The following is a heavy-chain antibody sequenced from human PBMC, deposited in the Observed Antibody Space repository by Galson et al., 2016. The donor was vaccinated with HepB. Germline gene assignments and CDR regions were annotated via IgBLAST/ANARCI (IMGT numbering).Heavy chain of an antibody. J-gene: IGHJ3*02. CDR2: IWYDGGNE. Sequence: SLRLSCAASGFSFSTHGMHWVRQAPGKGLEWLAVIWYDGGNEYYADSVKGRFTISRDNSKNTLYLQMNSLRAEDTAVYYCARHVMEATFLFDMWGQGTMVTVSS. CDR1: GFSFSTHG. V-gene: IGHV3-33*01. D-gene: IGHD1-26*01. CDR3: ARHVMEATFLFDM.